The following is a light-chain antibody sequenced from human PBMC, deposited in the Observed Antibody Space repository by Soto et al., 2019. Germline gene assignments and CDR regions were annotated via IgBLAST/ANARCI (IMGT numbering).Light chain of an antibody. Sequence: EIVLTQSPGTLSLSPGERATLSCRASQSVSSSYLAWYQQKPGQPPRLLIYGASSRVTGIPDRFSGSGSGTDFTLTSSRLEPEYFAVYYCQQYGDSPLFGPGTKVDIK. CDR2: GAS. CDR3: QQYGDSPL. CDR1: QSVSSSY. V-gene: IGKV3-20*01. J-gene: IGKJ3*01.